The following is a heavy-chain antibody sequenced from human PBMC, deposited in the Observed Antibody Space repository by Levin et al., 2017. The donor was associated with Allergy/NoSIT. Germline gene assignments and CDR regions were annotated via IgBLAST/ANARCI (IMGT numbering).Heavy chain of an antibody. J-gene: IGHJ6*02. V-gene: IGHV3-13*01. CDR3: ARGSSLYYYYYGMDV. D-gene: IGHD6-6*01. CDR1: GFTFSSYD. Sequence: GESLKISCAASGFTFSSYDMHWVRQATGKGLEWVSAIGTAGDTYYPGSVKGRFTISRENAKNSLYLQMNSLRAGDTAVYYCARGSSLYYYYYGMDVWGQGTTVTVSS. CDR2: IGTAGDT.